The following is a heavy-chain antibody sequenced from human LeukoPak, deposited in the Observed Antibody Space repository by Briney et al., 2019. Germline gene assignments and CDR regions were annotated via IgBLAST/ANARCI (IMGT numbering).Heavy chain of an antibody. CDR2: INPSGVST. D-gene: IGHD6-6*01. V-gene: IGHV1-46*03. CDR3: AREFSSSWGPFDY. Sequence: ASVKVSCKASGFTFTSYYMHWVRQAPGQGLEWMGIINPSGVSTTYAQKFQGRVTMTTDTSARTVYMELSSLRSEDTAVYYCAREFSSSWGPFDYWGQGTLVTASS. CDR1: GFTFTSYY. J-gene: IGHJ4*02.